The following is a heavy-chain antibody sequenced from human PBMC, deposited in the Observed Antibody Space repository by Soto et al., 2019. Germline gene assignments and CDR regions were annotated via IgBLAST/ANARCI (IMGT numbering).Heavy chain of an antibody. J-gene: IGHJ4*02. CDR3: ARGGKPAVTIDF. V-gene: IGHV3-30*19. CDR1: GFIFSTYP. D-gene: IGHD4-4*01. CDR2: ISDDGGTK. Sequence: QEQLVESGGGVVQPGGSLRLSCAASGFIFSTYPIHWVRQAPGKGLEWAAIISDDGGTKLYADSVKGRFTISRDNSKNTLYLQMNSLRPEDTAVYYCARGGKPAVTIDFWGQGTLVTVSS.